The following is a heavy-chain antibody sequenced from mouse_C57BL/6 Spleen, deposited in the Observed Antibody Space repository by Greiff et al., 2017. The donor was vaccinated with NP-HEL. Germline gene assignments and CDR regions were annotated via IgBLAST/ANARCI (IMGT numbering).Heavy chain of an antibody. V-gene: IGHV1-26*01. CDR3: ALYGNYGPSCAY. J-gene: IGHJ3*01. CDR1: GYTFTDYY. Sequence: EVQLQQSGPELVKPGASVKISCKASGYTFTDYYMNWVKQSHGKSLEWIGDINPNNGGTSYNQKFKGKATLTVDKSSSTAYMELRSLTSEDSAVYYCALYGNYGPSCAYWGQGTLVTVSA. D-gene: IGHD2-1*01. CDR2: INPNNGGT.